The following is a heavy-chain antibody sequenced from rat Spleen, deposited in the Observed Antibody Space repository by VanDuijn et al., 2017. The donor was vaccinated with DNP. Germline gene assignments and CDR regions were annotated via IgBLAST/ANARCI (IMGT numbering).Heavy chain of an antibody. CDR1: RFTFSNYD. V-gene: IGHV5-25*01. Sequence: EVQLVESGGGLVQPGRSLKLSCAASRFTFSNYDMAWVRQALTKGLEWVASISPSGGSSYYRDSVKGRFTISRDNAKSSLSLQMDSLRSEDTATYYCAKNSGYYFDYWGQGVMVTVSS. CDR2: ISPSGGSS. CDR3: AKNSGYYFDY. D-gene: IGHD4-3*01. J-gene: IGHJ2*01.